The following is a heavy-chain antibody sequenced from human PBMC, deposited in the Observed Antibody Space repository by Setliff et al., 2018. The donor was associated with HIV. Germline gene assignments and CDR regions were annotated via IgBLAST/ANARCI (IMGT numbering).Heavy chain of an antibody. V-gene: IGHV3-53*01. J-gene: IGHJ5*02. Sequence: GGSLRLSCEVSGFTVSNNYMTWVRQAPGKGLEWVSALYGDGRTFYADSVQGRFTISRDDSNNILFLQMNSLLAEDTAVYYCAKGVKFLDPWGQGTLVTVSS. CDR2: LYGDGRT. D-gene: IGHD3-16*01. CDR3: AKGVKFLDP. CDR1: GFTVSNNY.